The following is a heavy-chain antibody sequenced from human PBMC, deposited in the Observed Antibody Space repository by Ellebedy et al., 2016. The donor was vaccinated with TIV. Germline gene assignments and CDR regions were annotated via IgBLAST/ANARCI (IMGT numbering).Heavy chain of an antibody. Sequence: GESLKISCAASGFTFSNYWMHWVRQVPGEGLVWVSRIGSDGIGTSYADSVKGRFTISRDNAKNTLFLQMNSLRAEETALYYCAKCRGSEGWYFDYWGQGTLVTVSS. D-gene: IGHD3-10*01. CDR2: IGSDGIGT. J-gene: IGHJ4*02. V-gene: IGHV3-74*01. CDR1: GFTFSNYW. CDR3: AKCRGSEGWYFDY.